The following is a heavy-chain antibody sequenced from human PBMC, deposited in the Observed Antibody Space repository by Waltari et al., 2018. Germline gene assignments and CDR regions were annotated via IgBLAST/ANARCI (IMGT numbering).Heavy chain of an antibody. CDR2: SRSKAYGGTT. CDR1: GFTFGAYA. Sequence: EVQLVESGGGLVQPGRSLRLSCTASGFTFGAYAMSWFRQAPGKGLEWVGFSRSKAYGGTTEYAASVKGRFTISRDDSKSIAYLQMNSLKTEDTAVYYCTRSRHHDYGDPDYWGQGTLVTVSS. V-gene: IGHV3-49*03. CDR3: TRSRHHDYGDPDY. D-gene: IGHD4-17*01. J-gene: IGHJ4*02.